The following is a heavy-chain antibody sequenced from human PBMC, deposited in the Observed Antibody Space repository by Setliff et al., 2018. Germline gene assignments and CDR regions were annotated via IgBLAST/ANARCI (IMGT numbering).Heavy chain of an antibody. J-gene: IGHJ4*02. CDR1: GYSISSGYY. CDR3: ARGDYYDPKYYFDY. D-gene: IGHD3-22*01. CDR2: IYHSGST. Sequence: SETLSLTCAVSGYSISSGYYWGWIRQPPGKGLEWIGSIYHSGSTYYNPSLKSRVTISVDTSKNQLSLKLSSVTAADTAVYYCARGDYYDPKYYFDYWGQGTLVTVSS. V-gene: IGHV4-38-2*01.